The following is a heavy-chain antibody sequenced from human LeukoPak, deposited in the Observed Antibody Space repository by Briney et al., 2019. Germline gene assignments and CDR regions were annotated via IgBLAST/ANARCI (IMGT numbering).Heavy chain of an antibody. J-gene: IGHJ4*02. Sequence: PGGSLRLSCAASGFMFNNYWMTWVRQAPGKGLEWVGNINQDGSDKYYGDSVKGRFTISRDNAKNSLYLQMNSLRAEDTAVYYCARDTRYFDSWGQGTLVTVSS. CDR3: ARDTRYFDS. V-gene: IGHV3-7*01. CDR2: INQDGSDK. CDR1: GFMFNNYW.